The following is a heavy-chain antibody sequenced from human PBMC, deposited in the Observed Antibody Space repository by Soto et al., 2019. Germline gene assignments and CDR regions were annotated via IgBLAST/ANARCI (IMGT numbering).Heavy chain of an antibody. Sequence: GGSLRLSCAASGFTFSSYAVKWVCQAPGKGLEWVSLIGESGTPTYYADSVKGRFTISRDNSGNTLFLEMYSLRAEDTAVYYCARYIPGVRYYGMDVWGQGTTVTVSS. J-gene: IGHJ6*02. D-gene: IGHD2-2*01. CDR2: IGESGTPT. V-gene: IGHV3-23*01. CDR1: GFTFSSYA. CDR3: ARYIPGVRYYGMDV.